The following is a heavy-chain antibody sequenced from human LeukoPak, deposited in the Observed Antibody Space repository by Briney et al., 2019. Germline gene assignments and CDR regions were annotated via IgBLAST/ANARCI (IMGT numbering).Heavy chain of an antibody. V-gene: IGHV3-66*01. CDR3: ARDRSSGWYYFDY. D-gene: IGHD6-19*01. Sequence: GGSLRLSCAASTFTFSSFGMSWVRQAPGKGLEWVSVIYSGGSTYYAESVKGRFTISRDNSKNTLYLQMNSLRAEDTAVYYCARDRSSGWYYFDYWGQGTLVTVSS. CDR1: TFTFSSFG. J-gene: IGHJ4*02. CDR2: IYSGGST.